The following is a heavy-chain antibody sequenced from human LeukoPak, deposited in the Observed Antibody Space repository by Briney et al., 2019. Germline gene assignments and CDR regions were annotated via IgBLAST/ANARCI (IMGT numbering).Heavy chain of an antibody. CDR2: IWYDGSNK. J-gene: IGHJ5*02. D-gene: IGHD5-18*01. CDR3: AKDTRGYSYGYGSNNWFDP. Sequence: GRSLRLSCAASGFTFSSYVMHWVRRAPGKGLEWVAVIWYDGSNKYYADSVKGRFTISRDNSKNTLYLQMNSLRAEDTAVYYCAKDTRGYSYGYGSNNWFDPWGQGTLVTVSS. V-gene: IGHV3-33*06. CDR1: GFTFSSYV.